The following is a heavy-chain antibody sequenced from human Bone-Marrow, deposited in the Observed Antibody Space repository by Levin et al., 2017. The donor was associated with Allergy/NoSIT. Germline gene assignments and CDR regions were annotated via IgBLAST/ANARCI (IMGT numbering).Heavy chain of an antibody. D-gene: IGHD1-26*01. CDR1: GFTFSSYG. CDR3: TRDRGEWGQFYFDY. CDR2: IGADNTTI. J-gene: IGHJ4*02. Sequence: GGSLRLSCDASGFTFSSYGIIWVRQAPGKGLEWVSYIGADNTTIYYADSVKGRFTISRDNSKNTLYLQMHSLRAENTAVYYCTRDRGEWGQFYFDYWGQGILVTVSS. V-gene: IGHV3-48*01.